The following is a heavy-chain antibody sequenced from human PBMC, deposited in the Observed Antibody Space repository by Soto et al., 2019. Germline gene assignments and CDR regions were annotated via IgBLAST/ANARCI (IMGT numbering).Heavy chain of an antibody. CDR2: IYYSGST. CDR1: GGSISSGGYY. J-gene: IGHJ6*02. D-gene: IGHD3-22*01. V-gene: IGHV4-31*03. CDR3: ARALYYYDSSGYPPYYYYGMDV. Sequence: ASETLSLTCTVSGGSISSGGYYWSWIRQHPGKGLEWIGYIYYSGSTYYNPSLKSRVTISVDTSKNQFSLKLSSVTAADTAVYYCARALYYYDSSGYPPYYYYGMDVWGQGTTVTVSS.